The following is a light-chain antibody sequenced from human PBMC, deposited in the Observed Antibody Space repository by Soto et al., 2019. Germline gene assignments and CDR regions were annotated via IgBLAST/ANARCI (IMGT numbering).Light chain of an antibody. CDR1: SSDVGSYDY. J-gene: IGLJ1*01. CDR2: DVN. V-gene: IGLV2-14*03. Sequence: QSALTQPASVSGSPGQSITFFCTGTSSDVGSYDYVSWHQQHPGKAPKLIIYDVNNRPSGVPSRFSGSKSGNTASLIISGLQTDDEADYYCCAYSTSGTHVFGTGTKVTVL. CDR3: CAYSTSGTHV.